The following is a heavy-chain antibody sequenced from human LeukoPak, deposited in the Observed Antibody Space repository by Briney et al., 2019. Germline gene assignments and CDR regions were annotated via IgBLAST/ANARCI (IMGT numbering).Heavy chain of an antibody. CDR1: GFTFSDYH. V-gene: IGHV3-23*01. CDR3: AKRGVVIRVILVGFHKEAYYFDS. J-gene: IGHJ4*02. Sequence: QPGGSLRLSCAASGFTFSDYHMNWIRQAPGKGLEWVAGISDSGGRTNYADSVKGRFTISRDNPKNTLYLQMNSLRAEDAAVYFCAKRGVVIRVILVGFHKEAYYFDSWGQGALVTVSS. D-gene: IGHD3-22*01. CDR2: ISDSGGRT.